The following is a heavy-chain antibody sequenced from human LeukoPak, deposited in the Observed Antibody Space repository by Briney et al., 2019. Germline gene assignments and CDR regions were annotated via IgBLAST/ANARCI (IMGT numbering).Heavy chain of an antibody. CDR1: GGSISIYY. J-gene: IGHJ5*02. D-gene: IGHD5-12*01. CDR2: VYNSENT. CDR3: ARSRLTGPTNWFDP. V-gene: IGHV4-59*01. Sequence: PSETLSLTCTVSGGSISIYYWGWIRQPPGKGLEWIGYVYNSENTNYNPSLKSRATISADTSKNQFSLKLNSVTAADTAVYYCARSRLTGPTNWFDPWGQGTLVTVSS.